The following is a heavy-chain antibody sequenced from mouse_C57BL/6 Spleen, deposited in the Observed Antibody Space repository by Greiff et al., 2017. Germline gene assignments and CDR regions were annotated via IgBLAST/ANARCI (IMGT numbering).Heavy chain of an antibody. CDR1: GFTFSDYY. Sequence: EVKVVESEGGLVQPGSSMKLSCTASGFTFSDYYMAWVRQVPEKGLEWVANINYDGSSTYYLDSLKSRFIISRDNAKNILYLQMSSLKSEDTATYYCARGGGDYGAWFAYWGQGTLVTVSA. J-gene: IGHJ3*01. V-gene: IGHV5-16*01. CDR3: ARGGGDYGAWFAY. D-gene: IGHD2-4*01. CDR2: INYDGSST.